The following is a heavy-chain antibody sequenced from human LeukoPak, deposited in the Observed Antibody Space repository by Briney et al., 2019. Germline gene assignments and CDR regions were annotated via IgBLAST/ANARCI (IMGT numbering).Heavy chain of an antibody. CDR2: IIPILGIA. V-gene: IGHV1-69*04. J-gene: IGHJ6*02. D-gene: IGHD6-13*01. Sequence: GASVKVSCKASGGTFSSYAISWVRQAPGQGLEWMGRIIPILGIANYAQKFQGRVTITADRSTSTAYMELSSLRSEDTAVYYCAIKQLGYSSSWYGHYYYGMDVWGRGTTVTVSS. CDR3: AIKQLGYSSSWYGHYYYGMDV. CDR1: GGTFSSYA.